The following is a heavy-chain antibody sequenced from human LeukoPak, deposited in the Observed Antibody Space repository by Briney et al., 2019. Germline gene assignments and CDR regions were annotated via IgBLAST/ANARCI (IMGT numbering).Heavy chain of an antibody. CDR3: AKGQLFTMVVVVTGFAN. D-gene: IGHD3-22*01. J-gene: IGHJ4*02. V-gene: IGHV3-23*01. CDR1: GFTFSSYA. Sequence: GGSLRLSCAASGFTFSSYAMSWVRQAPGKGLEWVSAISGSGGSTYYADSVKGRFTISRDNSKNTLYLQMNSLRAEDTAVYYCAKGQLFTMVVVVTGFANWGQGTLVTVSS. CDR2: ISGSGGST.